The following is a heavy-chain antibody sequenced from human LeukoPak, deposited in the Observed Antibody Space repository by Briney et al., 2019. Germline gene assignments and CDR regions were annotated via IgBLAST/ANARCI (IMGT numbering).Heavy chain of an antibody. V-gene: IGHV3-23*01. D-gene: IGHD1-26*01. Sequence: GGSLRLSCAASGFTFSSYSMNWVRQAPGKGLEWVSAISGSGGSTYYADSVKGRFTISRDNSKNTLYLQMNSLRAEDTAVYYCAKAPHIVGADYWGQGTLVTVSS. CDR3: AKAPHIVGADY. CDR1: GFTFSSYS. CDR2: ISGSGGST. J-gene: IGHJ4*02.